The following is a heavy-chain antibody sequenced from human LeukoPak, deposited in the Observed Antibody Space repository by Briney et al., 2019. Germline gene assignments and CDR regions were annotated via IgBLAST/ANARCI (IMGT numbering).Heavy chain of an antibody. D-gene: IGHD1-26*01. CDR2: IYYSGCT. Sequence: PSETLSLTCTVSGGSISSYYWSWIRQPPGKGLEWIGYIYYSGCTNYNPSLKSRVTISVDTSKNQFSLKLSSVTAADTAVYYCAREGSYPLYYFDYWGQGTLVTVSS. CDR3: AREGSYPLYYFDY. CDR1: GGSISSYY. V-gene: IGHV4-59*01. J-gene: IGHJ4*02.